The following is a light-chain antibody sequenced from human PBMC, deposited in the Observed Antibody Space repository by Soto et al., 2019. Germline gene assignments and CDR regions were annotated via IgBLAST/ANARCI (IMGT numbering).Light chain of an antibody. V-gene: IGLV2-11*01. CDR3: CSYAGSYSYV. Sequence: QSVLTQPRSVSGSPGQSVAISCTGTSSDVGGYNYVSWYQQHPGKAPKLMIYDVTKRTSGVPDRFSGSSSGNTASLTISGLQAEDEADYFCCSYAGSYSYVFGTGTKVTVL. CDR2: DVT. J-gene: IGLJ1*01. CDR1: SSDVGGYNY.